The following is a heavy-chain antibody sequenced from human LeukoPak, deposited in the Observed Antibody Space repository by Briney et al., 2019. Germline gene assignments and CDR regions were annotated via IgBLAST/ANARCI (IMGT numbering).Heavy chain of an antibody. D-gene: IGHD6-19*01. J-gene: IGHJ4*02. CDR1: GYTLTELS. CDR2: INPSGGST. Sequence: ASVKVSCRVSGYTLTELSMHWVRQAPGQGLEWMGIINPSGGSTSYAQKFQGRVTMTRDTSTSTVYMELSSLRSEDTAVYYCARDWDSSGWSDYWGQGTLVTVSS. CDR3: ARDWDSSGWSDY. V-gene: IGHV1-46*01.